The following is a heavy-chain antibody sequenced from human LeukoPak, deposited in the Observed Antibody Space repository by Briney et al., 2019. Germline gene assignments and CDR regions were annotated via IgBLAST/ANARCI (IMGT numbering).Heavy chain of an antibody. D-gene: IGHD4-23*01. CDR1: GFTFSDYY. J-gene: IGHJ5*01. CDR3: ARDRGNSDPGDWFDS. Sequence: GGSLRLSCAASGFTFSDYYMSWIRQAPGKGLEWVSYTSGSGSTVYYAASVRGRFTISRDNAKNSLFLQMNSLRAEDTAVYYCARDRGNSDPGDWFDSWGQGTLVTVSS. V-gene: IGHV3-11*01. CDR2: TSGSGSTV.